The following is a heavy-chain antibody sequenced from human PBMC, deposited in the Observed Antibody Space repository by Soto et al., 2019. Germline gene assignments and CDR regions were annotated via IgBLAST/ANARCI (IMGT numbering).Heavy chain of an antibody. V-gene: IGHV3-23*01. J-gene: IGHJ4*02. CDR1: GFTFSSYA. CDR2: ISGSGGST. D-gene: IGHD3-3*01. CDR3: AKKNYDFWSGYFPFDH. Sequence: EVQLLESGGGLVQPGGSLRLSCAASGFTFSSYAMSWVRQAPGKGLEWVSAISGSGGSTYYADSVKGRFTISRDNSKNTLYLQMNSLRAEDTAVYYCAKKNYDFWSGYFPFDHWGQGTLVTVSS.